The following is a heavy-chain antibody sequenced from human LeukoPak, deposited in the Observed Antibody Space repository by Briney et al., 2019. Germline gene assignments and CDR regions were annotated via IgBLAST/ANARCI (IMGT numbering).Heavy chain of an antibody. CDR1: GYYISSGYY. CDR2: MYHNGDS. D-gene: IGHD4-17*01. V-gene: IGHV4-38-2*02. CDR3: ARAGYGDSDFDY. J-gene: IGHJ4*02. Sequence: SETLSLTCTVSGYYISSGYYWGWIRQPPGKGLEWIGSMYHNGDSYYNPSLKSRVTISVDTSKNQFSLKLNSVTAADTAVYYCARAGYGDSDFDYWGQGTLVTVSS.